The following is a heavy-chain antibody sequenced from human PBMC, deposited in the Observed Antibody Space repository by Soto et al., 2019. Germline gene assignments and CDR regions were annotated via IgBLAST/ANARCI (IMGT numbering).Heavy chain of an antibody. CDR1: GFTLSSLG. D-gene: IGHD3-22*01. CDR3: AKDLGVGTGLYYYCFDV. Sequence: HRGGCLTLSCAAAGFTLSSLGMDWDRQAPGKGLEWVAVISYDGSNKYYADSVKGRFNITREKSKNTLYLQMNSLRAEDTAVYYCAKDLGVGTGLYYYCFDVWGHRNTVTASS. V-gene: IGHV3-30*18. J-gene: IGHJ6*02. CDR2: ISYDGSNK.